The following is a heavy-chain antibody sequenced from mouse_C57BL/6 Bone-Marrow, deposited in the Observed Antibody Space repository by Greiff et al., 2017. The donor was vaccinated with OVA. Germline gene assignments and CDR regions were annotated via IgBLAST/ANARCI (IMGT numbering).Heavy chain of an antibody. V-gene: IGHV1-69*01. CDR3: ARYDYDGVDY. CDR1: GYTFTSYW. Sequence: VQLPQSGAELVMPGASVKLSCKASGYTFTSYWMHWVKQRPGQGLEWIGEIDPSDSYTNYNQKFKGKSTLTVDKYSSTAYMQLSSLTSEDSAVYYCARYDYDGVDYWGQGTSVTVSS. CDR2: IDPSDSYT. J-gene: IGHJ4*01. D-gene: IGHD2-4*01.